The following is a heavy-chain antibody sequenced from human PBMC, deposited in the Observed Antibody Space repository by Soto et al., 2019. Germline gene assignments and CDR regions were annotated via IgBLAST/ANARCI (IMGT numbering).Heavy chain of an antibody. CDR1: GFTVSTTY. D-gene: IGHD6-13*01. J-gene: IGHJ4*02. CDR2: VYSGGNT. V-gene: IGHV3-53*01. Sequence: DVQLVESGGGLIQPGGSLRLSCAASGFTVSTTYMSWVRQAPGKGLEWVSVVYSGGNTYYADSVKGRFTISRDNSKNTLYLQMNSLRADDTAVYYCARGTLAATGYCFDYWGQGTLVTVSS. CDR3: ARGTLAATGYCFDY.